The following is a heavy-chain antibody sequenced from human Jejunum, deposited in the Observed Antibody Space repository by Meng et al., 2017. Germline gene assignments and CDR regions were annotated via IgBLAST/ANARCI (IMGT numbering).Heavy chain of an antibody. J-gene: IGHJ4*02. Sequence: GQLLEPGPGLVKPSGTLSLTCAVSGASISDSNWWSWVRQPPGKGLEWIGEIYHTGTPNYNPSLKSRVTMSLDKSKNQFSLELTSVTAADTAVYYCARGGDPRAYYFDYWGQGNLVTVSS. V-gene: IGHV4-4*02. CDR2: IYHTGTP. CDR1: GASISDSNW. D-gene: IGHD3-10*01. CDR3: ARGGDPRAYYFDY.